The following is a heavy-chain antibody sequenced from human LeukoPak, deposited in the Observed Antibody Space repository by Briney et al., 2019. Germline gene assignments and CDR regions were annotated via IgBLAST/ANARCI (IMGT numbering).Heavy chain of an antibody. CDR3: ARSGTSGWPANWFDP. Sequence: SETLSLTCAVYGGSFSGYYWSWIRQPPGNGLEWIGEINHSGSTNYNPSLKSRVTISVDTSKNQFSLKLSSVTAADTAVSYCARSGTSGWPANWFDPWGQGTLVTVSS. V-gene: IGHV4-34*01. CDR1: GGSFSGYY. CDR2: INHSGST. J-gene: IGHJ5*02. D-gene: IGHD6-19*01.